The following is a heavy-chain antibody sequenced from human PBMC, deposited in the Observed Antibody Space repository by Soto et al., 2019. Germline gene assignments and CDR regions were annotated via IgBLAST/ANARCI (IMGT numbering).Heavy chain of an antibody. Sequence: QVQLQQRGAGLLKPSETLSLTCAVYGGSLSGYYWSWIRQPPGKALEWIGEFNHSGDTNYNPSLKSRVSISVDTSKNEVFLNLSSVTAADTAMYYCARHHVRGRTIAGAAEFWGQGTLVTVSS. J-gene: IGHJ4*02. CDR2: FNHSGDT. D-gene: IGHD1-26*01. CDR3: ARHHVRGRTIAGAAEF. V-gene: IGHV4-34*01. CDR1: GGSLSGYY.